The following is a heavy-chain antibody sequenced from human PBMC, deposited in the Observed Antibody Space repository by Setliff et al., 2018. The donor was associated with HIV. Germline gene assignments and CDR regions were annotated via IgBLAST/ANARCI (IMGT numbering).Heavy chain of an antibody. CDR1: GGSISSGTYY. D-gene: IGHD6-19*01. Sequence: SETLSLTCSVSGGSISSGTYYWSWIRQLPGKGLEWIGYIYYSGSTYYNPSLKSRVTISLDTSKNHYSLNLTSVTAADTAIYYCARVPGYSSGSSYMKVWGKGTTVTVSS. J-gene: IGHJ6*03. CDR3: ARVPGYSSGSSYMKV. CDR2: IYYSGST. V-gene: IGHV4-31*03.